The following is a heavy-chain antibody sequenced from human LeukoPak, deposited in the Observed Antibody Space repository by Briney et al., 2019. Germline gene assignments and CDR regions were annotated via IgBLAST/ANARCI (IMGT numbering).Heavy chain of an antibody. J-gene: IGHJ5*02. CDR1: GGSISSGYY. V-gene: IGHV4-38-2*02. Sequence: SETLSLTCTVSGGSISSGYYWGWLRQPPGKGLEWIGSIYRTGSTYYNPSLQSRVTISIDASKNHFSMRLNSATAADTAVYYCARIDDWGRDWFDPWGPGTLVTVSS. CDR2: IYRTGST. D-gene: IGHD3-9*01. CDR3: ARIDDWGRDWFDP.